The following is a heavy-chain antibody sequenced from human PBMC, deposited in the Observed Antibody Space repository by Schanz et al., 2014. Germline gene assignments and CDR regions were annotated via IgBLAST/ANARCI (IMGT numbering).Heavy chain of an antibody. D-gene: IGHD6-19*01. CDR2: IWYNGSNK. Sequence: QVQLLESGGGVVQPGRSLRLSCAVSGFTFGGYALHWVRQAPGKGLEWVAVIWYNGSNKYYADSVRGRFTISRDNAKNSLYLQMNSLRVEDTAVYYCARDLISSGWYGWGQGTLVTVSS. CDR1: GFTFGGYA. J-gene: IGHJ4*02. CDR3: ARDLISSGWYG. V-gene: IGHV3-33*08.